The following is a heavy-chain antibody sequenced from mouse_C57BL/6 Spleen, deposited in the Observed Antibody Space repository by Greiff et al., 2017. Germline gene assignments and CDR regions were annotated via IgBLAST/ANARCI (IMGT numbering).Heavy chain of an antibody. V-gene: IGHV5-4*01. J-gene: IGHJ4*01. CDR1: GFTFSSYA. D-gene: IGHD2-3*01. CDR3: ARGGYYKDYYAMDY. Sequence: EVHLVESGGGLVKPGGSLKLSCAASGFTFSSYAMSWVRQTPEKRLEWVATISDGGSYTYYPDNVKGRFTISRDNAKNNLYLQMSHLKSEDTAMXYCARGGYYKDYYAMDYWGQGTSVTVSS. CDR2: ISDGGSYT.